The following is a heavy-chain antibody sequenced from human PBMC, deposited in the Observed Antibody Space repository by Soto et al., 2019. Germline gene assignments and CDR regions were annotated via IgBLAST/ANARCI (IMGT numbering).Heavy chain of an antibody. CDR3: AKGNWFHAFDI. V-gene: IGHV3-11*01. Sequence: GGSLRLSCAASGFIFSDYYMSWIRQAPGKGLEWVSYITSSGSTIYYADSVKGRFTISRDNAKNSLYLQMNSLRAEDTAVYYCAKGNWFHAFDIWGQGTMVTVSS. CDR1: GFIFSDYY. J-gene: IGHJ3*02. D-gene: IGHD3-9*01. CDR2: ITSSGSTI.